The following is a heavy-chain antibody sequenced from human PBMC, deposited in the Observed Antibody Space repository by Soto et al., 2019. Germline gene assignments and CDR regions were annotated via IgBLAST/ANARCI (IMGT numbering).Heavy chain of an antibody. CDR2: ISYDGSNK. CDR3: ARDRDYSSSWYDY. V-gene: IGHV3-30-3*01. CDR1: GFTFSSYA. D-gene: IGHD6-13*01. J-gene: IGHJ4*02. Sequence: GGSLRLSCAASGFTFSSYAMHWVRQAPGKGLEWVAVISYDGSNKYYADSVKGRFTISRDNSKNTLYLQMNSLRAEDTAVYYCARDRDYSSSWYDYWGQGTLVTVSS.